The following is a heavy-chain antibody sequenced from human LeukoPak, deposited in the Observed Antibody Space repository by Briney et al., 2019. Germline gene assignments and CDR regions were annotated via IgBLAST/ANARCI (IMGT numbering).Heavy chain of an antibody. CDR2: ISTSGNYI. Sequence: GGSLRLSCAASGFTFRDYSMNWVRQAPGKGLEWVSYISTSGNYIYYADSVKGRFTISRDNAKNSLYLQMHSLRAEDTALYFCARELLTYSNHKLGHYMDVWGKGTTVTVSS. CDR1: GFTFRDYS. CDR3: ARELLTYSNHKLGHYMDV. J-gene: IGHJ6*03. D-gene: IGHD4-11*01. V-gene: IGHV3-21*01.